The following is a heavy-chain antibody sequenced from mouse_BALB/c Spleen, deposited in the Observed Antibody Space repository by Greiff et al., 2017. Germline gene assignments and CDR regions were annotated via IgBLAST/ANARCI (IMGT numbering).Heavy chain of an antibody. Sequence: QVQLKESGPGLVQPSQSLSITCTVSGFSLTSYGVHWVRQSPGKGLEWLGVIWSGGSTDYNAAFISRLSISKDNSKSQVFFKMNSLQANDTAIYYCARNSDYDAYAMDYWGQGTSVTVSS. CDR1: GFSLTSYG. CDR3: ARNSDYDAYAMDY. J-gene: IGHJ4*01. D-gene: IGHD2-4*01. CDR2: IWSGGST. V-gene: IGHV2-2*02.